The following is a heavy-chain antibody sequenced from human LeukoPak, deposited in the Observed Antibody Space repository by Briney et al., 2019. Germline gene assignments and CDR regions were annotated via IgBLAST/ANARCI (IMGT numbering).Heavy chain of an antibody. J-gene: IGHJ3*02. CDR2: IYHSGST. V-gene: IGHV4-4*02. Sequence: SGTLSLTCAVSGGSISSSNWWSWARQPPGKGLEWIGEIYHSGSTNYNPSLKSRVTISVDKSKNQFSLKLSSVTAADTAVYYCARGSFIGSSWRDAFDIWGQGTMVTVSS. D-gene: IGHD6-13*01. CDR3: ARGSFIGSSWRDAFDI. CDR1: GGSISSSNW.